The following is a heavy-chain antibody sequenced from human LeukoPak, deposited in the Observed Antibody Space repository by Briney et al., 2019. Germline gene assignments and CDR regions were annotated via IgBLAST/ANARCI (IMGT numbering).Heavy chain of an antibody. Sequence: ASVKVSCKVSGYTLTELSMHWVRQAPGKGLEWMGGFDPEDGETIYAQKFQGGVTMTEDTSTDTAYMELSSLRSEDTAVYYCATFHYYDSSGYLTYFDYWGQGTLVTVSS. J-gene: IGHJ4*02. CDR2: FDPEDGET. CDR3: ATFHYYDSSGYLTYFDY. V-gene: IGHV1-24*01. CDR1: GYTLTELS. D-gene: IGHD3-22*01.